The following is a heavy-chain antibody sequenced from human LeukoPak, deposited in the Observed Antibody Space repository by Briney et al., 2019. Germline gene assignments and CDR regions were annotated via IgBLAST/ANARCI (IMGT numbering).Heavy chain of an antibody. Sequence: GGSLRLSCAASGFTFSSYSMNWVRQAPGKGLEWVSSISSSSSYIYYADSVKGRFTISRDNSKNTLYLQMNSLRAEDTAVYYCAKEVGWLRFFDYWGQGTLVTVSS. CDR3: AKEVGWLRFFDY. D-gene: IGHD5-12*01. CDR2: ISSSSSYI. CDR1: GFTFSSYS. V-gene: IGHV3-21*04. J-gene: IGHJ4*02.